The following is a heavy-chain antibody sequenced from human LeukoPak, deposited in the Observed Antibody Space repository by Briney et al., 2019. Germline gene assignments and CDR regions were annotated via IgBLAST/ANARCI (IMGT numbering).Heavy chain of an antibody. Sequence: PSETLSLTCTVSGGSISSYSWSWIRQPPGKGLEWIGYIYYSGSTNYNPSLKSRVTISVDTSNNQFSLKLSSVTAADTAEYYRGSENFWSGYLDYWGQGTLVTVSS. CDR1: GGSISSYS. J-gene: IGHJ4*02. CDR2: IYYSGST. V-gene: IGHV4-59*01. CDR3: GSENFWSGYLDY. D-gene: IGHD3-3*01.